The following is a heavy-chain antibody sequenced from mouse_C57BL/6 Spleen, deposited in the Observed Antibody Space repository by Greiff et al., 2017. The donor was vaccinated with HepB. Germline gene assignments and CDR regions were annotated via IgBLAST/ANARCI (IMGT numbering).Heavy chain of an antibody. CDR3: TRYDGDY. V-gene: IGHV1-15*01. D-gene: IGHD2-3*01. CDR2: IDPETGGT. J-gene: IGHJ2*01. Sequence: QVQLKESGAELVRPGASVTLSCKASGYTFTDYEMHWVKQTPVHGLEWIGAIDPETGGTAYNQKFKGKAILTADKSSSTAYMELRSLTSEDSAVYYCTRYDGDYWGQGTTLTVSS. CDR1: GYTFTDYE.